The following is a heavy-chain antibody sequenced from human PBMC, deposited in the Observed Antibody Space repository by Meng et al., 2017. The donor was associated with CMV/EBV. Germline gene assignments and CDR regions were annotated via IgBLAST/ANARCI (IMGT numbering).Heavy chain of an antibody. V-gene: IGHV3-20*01. D-gene: IGHD1-26*01. CDR2: INWNGGST. J-gene: IGHJ3*02. CDR1: GFTFDDYG. Sequence: GESLKISCAASGFTFDDYGMSWVRQAPGKGLEWVSGINWNGGSTGYADSEKGRFTISRDNAKNSLYLQMNSLRAEDTALYHCARVGYSGSYYDDAFDIWGQGTMVTVSS. CDR3: ARVGYSGSYYDDAFDI.